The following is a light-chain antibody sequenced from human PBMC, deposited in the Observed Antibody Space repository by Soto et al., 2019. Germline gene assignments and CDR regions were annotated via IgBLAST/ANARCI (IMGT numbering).Light chain of an antibody. CDR2: YND. CDR3: AAWDGSLNAVL. J-gene: IGLJ3*02. Sequence: QSVLSQPPSASGTPGQRVTISCSGRSSNIGSNTVNWYQQLPGAAPKLLIYYNDRRPSGVPDRFSGSKSGTSASLAISGLQSEDEADYYCAAWDGSLNAVLFGGGT. CDR1: SSNIGSNT. V-gene: IGLV1-44*01.